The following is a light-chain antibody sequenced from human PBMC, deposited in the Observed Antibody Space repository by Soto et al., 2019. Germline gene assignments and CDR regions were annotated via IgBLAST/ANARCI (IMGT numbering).Light chain of an antibody. V-gene: IGKV1-12*01. J-gene: IGKJ4*01. CDR3: QQANSFPPT. CDR2: AAS. Sequence: DIQMTQSPSSVSASVGDRVTITCRASQSISSWLGWYQQKPGKAPKLLISAASSLQSGVPSRFSGSGSGTDFTLTISSLQPEDFATYYCQQANSFPPTFGGGTKVEIK. CDR1: QSISSW.